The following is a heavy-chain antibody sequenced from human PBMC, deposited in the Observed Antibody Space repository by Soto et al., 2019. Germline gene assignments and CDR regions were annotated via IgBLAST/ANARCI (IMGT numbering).Heavy chain of an antibody. D-gene: IGHD1-20*01. V-gene: IGHV4-39*01. CDR3: ATSQKGYNWNYFDH. CDR1: GASISGSYYY. Sequence: PSETLSLTGAASGASISGSYYYWAWLRQSPGKGPEWIGSVFYTGFTSYNPSLESRVSVSVDTSKSQFSLKLSAVTAADTAVYYCATSQKGYNWNYFDHWGQGALVTVSS. CDR2: VFYTGFT. J-gene: IGHJ4*02.